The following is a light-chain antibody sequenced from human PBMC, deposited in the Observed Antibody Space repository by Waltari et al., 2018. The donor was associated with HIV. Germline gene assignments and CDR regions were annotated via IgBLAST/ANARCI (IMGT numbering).Light chain of an antibody. J-gene: IGLJ3*02. CDR3: AVWDDSLSAQL. CDR2: RNT. CDR1: SSNIESNY. Sequence: QSVLTQSPSTSGTPGQRVTISCSGSSSNIESNYVSWFQQVPGTAPKLLIFRNTQRPSGVPDRFSGSVSGTSASLAISGLRSEDEADYYCAVWDDSLSAQLFGGGTKLTVL. V-gene: IGLV1-47*01.